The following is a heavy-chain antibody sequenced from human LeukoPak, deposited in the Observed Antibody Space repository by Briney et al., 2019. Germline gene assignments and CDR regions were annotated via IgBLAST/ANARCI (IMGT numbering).Heavy chain of an antibody. J-gene: IGHJ4*02. D-gene: IGHD4-17*01. CDR2: SSGKSATI. Sequence: PGGSLRLSCAATGFNISDYYMNWIRQAPRKGLEWVSYSSGKSATIYYADSVKGRFTISRDNSKNTLYLQMNSLRAEDTAVYYCAKDMSSPTVTTSDFDYWGQGTLVTVSS. CDR3: AKDMSSPTVTTSDFDY. V-gene: IGHV3-11*04. CDR1: GFNISDYY.